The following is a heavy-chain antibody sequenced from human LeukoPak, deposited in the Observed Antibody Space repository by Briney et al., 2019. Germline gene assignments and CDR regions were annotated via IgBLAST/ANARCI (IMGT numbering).Heavy chain of an antibody. V-gene: IGHV3-66*04. CDR3: SRRAGAYSQTYDY. Sequence: TWGSLRLSCAASGFTFSSYSMNWVRQAPGKGLEWVSFIYSDNTHYSNSVKGRFTISRDNSKNNLFLQMHSPIADATAVDYCSRRAGAYSQTYDYWGQGTLVTVSS. CDR1: GFTFSSYS. D-gene: IGHD4/OR15-4a*01. J-gene: IGHJ4*02. CDR2: IYSDNT.